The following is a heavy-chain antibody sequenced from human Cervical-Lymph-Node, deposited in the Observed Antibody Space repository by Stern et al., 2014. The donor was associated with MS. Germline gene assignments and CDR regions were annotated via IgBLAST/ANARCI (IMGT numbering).Heavy chain of an antibody. CDR2: IIPIFGTP. V-gene: IGHV1-69*01. CDR1: GGTFSNYA. D-gene: IGHD3-9*01. Sequence: MQLVESGAEVKKPGSSVKVSCKASGGTFSNYAISWVRQAPGQGLEWMGGIIPIFGTPNYAQKFQGRVTITADESTSTAYMELSSLRSEDTAVYYCARGWSYDILTAYSYWGQGTLVTVSS. CDR3: ARGWSYDILTAYSY. J-gene: IGHJ4*02.